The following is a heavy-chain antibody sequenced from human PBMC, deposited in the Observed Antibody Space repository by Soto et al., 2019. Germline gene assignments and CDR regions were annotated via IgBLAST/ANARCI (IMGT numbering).Heavy chain of an antibody. D-gene: IGHD5-12*01. CDR3: ARDHPLARGNNWFDP. CDR2: IIPIFNTA. Sequence: QVQLVQSGAEVKKPGSSVKVSCKASGGSFSTFAISWVRQAPGQGLEWMGGIIPIFNTAKYTQKFQGRVTIIADESTSTAYMELSSPRSEDTAVYYCARDHPLARGNNWFDPWGQGTLVTVSS. CDR1: GGSFSTFA. V-gene: IGHV1-69*01. J-gene: IGHJ5*02.